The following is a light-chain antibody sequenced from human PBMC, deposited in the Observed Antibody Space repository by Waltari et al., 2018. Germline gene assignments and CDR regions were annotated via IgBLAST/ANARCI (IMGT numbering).Light chain of an antibody. CDR3: QTGGHGTWV. CDR2: VNSDGSH. CDR1: SGHSSNV. Sequence: QLVLTQSPSASASLGASVRLTCTLSSGHSSNVIAWLQQQPQKGPRYLMKVNSDGSHSKGGEIPDRFSGSSSGAGRYLTSSSLQSEDEADYYCQTGGHGTWVFGGGTRLTVL. J-gene: IGLJ3*02. V-gene: IGLV4-69*01.